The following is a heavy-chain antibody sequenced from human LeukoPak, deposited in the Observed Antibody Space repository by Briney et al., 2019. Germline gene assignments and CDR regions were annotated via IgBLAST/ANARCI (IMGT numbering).Heavy chain of an antibody. D-gene: IGHD3-3*01. V-gene: IGHV1-8*01. CDR3: SRGCRGDMTMQAVAGRGHYDYYMDV. Sequence: VASVKVSCKATGYTFTSYDINWVRQATGQGLEWMGWMNPHSANTGYAQKFQGRVTMTRNTSISTVYMELSSLRSEDTAVYYCSRGCRGDMTMQAVAGRGHYDYYMDVWGEGTTVTVSS. J-gene: IGHJ6*03. CDR1: GYTFTSYD. CDR2: MNPHSANT.